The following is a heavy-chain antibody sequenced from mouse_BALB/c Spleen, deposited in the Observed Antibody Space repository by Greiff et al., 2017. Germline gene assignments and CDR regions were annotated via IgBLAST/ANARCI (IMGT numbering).Heavy chain of an antibody. CDR2: IWGDGST. Sequence: QVQLKESGPGLVAPSQSLSITCTVSGFSLTGYGVNWVRQPPGKGLEWLGMIWGDGSTDYNSALKSRLSISKDNSKSQVFLKMNSLQTDDTARYYCARGAAGTGYAMDYWGQGTSVTVSS. CDR1: GFSLTGYG. D-gene: IGHD3-3*01. J-gene: IGHJ4*01. CDR3: ARGAAGTGYAMDY. V-gene: IGHV2-6-7*01.